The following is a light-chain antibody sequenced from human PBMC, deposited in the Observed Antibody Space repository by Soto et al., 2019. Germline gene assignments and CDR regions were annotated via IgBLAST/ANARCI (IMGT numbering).Light chain of an antibody. V-gene: IGKV1-5*03. Sequence: DIQMTQFPSTLSASIGDRVTITCRASQSISTWLAWYQQKAGKAPKLLIYTASSLETGVPSRFSGSGSGTEFTLTISSVQLDDFATYYCQHYNRYSPYTFGQGTRLEIK. CDR1: QSISTW. J-gene: IGKJ2*01. CDR3: QHYNRYSPYT. CDR2: TAS.